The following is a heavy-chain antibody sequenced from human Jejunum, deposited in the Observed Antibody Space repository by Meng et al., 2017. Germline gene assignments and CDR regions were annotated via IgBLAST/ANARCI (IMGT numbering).Heavy chain of an antibody. V-gene: IGHV3-23*01. J-gene: IGHJ3*02. D-gene: IGHD2-8*01. CDR3: ARNLRYSTSEWEDAFHI. CDR1: EFSFSSYA. Sequence: GESLKISCAASEFSFSSYAMGWVRQAPEKGLEWVSAIAGSGHSGTTTFYADSVKGRFTISRDNSKNTLYLQMNSLRAEDTAVYYCARNLRYSTSEWEDAFHIWGHGTLVTVSS. CDR2: IAGSGHSGTTT.